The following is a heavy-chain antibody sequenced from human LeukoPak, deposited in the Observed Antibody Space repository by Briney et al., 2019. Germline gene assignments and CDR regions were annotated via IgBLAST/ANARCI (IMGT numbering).Heavy chain of an antibody. CDR2: IYYSGST. V-gene: IGHV4-59*08. CDR1: GGSISSYY. J-gene: IGHJ6*02. Sequence: SETLSLTCIVSGGSISSYYWSWVRQPPGKGLEWIGYIYYSGSTNYNPSLKSRVTISVDTSKNQFSLKLSSVTAADTAVYYCARSSKYYDFWSGYYIPHYYYGMDVWGQGTTVTVSS. D-gene: IGHD3-3*01. CDR3: ARSSKYYDFWSGYYIPHYYYGMDV.